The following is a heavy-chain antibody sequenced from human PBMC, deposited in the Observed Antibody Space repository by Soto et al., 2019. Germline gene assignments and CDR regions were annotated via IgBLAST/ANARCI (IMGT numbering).Heavy chain of an antibody. Sequence: QGQLVQSGAEVKTPGSSVKVSCKDSGGTVSRSAISGVRQAPGQGLEWIGGIIPISGTANYAQKFQGRVTITACKYTSTAYMELSRLRSEDTALQDCALTTEHISVVPAIGPKLYYYGMDVWGPGTTVTVSS. D-gene: IGHD2-21*02. V-gene: IGHV1-69*06. CDR1: GGTVSRSA. J-gene: IGHJ6*02. CDR3: ALTTEHISVVPAIGPKLYYYGMDV. CDR2: IIPISGTA.